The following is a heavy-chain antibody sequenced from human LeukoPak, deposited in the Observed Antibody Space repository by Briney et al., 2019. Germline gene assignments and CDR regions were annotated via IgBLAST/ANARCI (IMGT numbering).Heavy chain of an antibody. CDR3: ASGTYYDFWSGYHTFDY. CDR1: GGSISSGSYY. J-gene: IGHJ4*02. Sequence: SETLSLTCTVSGGSISSGSYYWSWIRQPAGKGLEWIGRIYTSGSTNYNPSLKSRVTISVDTSKNQFSLKLSSVTAADTAVYYCASGTYYDFWSGYHTFDYWGQGTLVTVSS. CDR2: IYTSGST. D-gene: IGHD3-3*01. V-gene: IGHV4-61*02.